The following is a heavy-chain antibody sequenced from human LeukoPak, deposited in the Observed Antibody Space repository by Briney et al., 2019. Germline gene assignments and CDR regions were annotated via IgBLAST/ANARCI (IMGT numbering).Heavy chain of an antibody. Sequence: PSETLSLTCAVYGGSFSGYYWSWIRQPPGKGLEWIGEINHSGSTNYNPSFKSRVTISVDTSKNQFSLKLSSVTTADTAVYYCARVGATRGFLGYWGQGTLVTVSS. CDR3: ARVGATRGFLGY. J-gene: IGHJ4*02. V-gene: IGHV4-34*01. CDR1: GGSFSGYY. CDR2: INHSGST. D-gene: IGHD1-26*01.